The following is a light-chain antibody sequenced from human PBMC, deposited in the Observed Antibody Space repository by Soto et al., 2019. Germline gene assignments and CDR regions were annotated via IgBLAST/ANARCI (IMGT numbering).Light chain of an antibody. Sequence: QSALTQPASVSGSPGQSITISCTGTSIDVGGYNYFSWYQQHPGKAPKLMIYEVSTRPSGISSRFSGSKSVNTASLTISGLQAEDEADYFCSSYTSSTTIVFGTGTKLTVL. CDR2: EVS. CDR1: SIDVGGYNY. CDR3: SSYTSSTTIV. V-gene: IGLV2-14*01. J-gene: IGLJ1*01.